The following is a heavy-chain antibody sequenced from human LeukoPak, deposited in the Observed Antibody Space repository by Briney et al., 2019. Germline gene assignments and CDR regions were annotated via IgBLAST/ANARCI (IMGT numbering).Heavy chain of an antibody. CDR2: ISLSGYA. CDR3: ARDWASYYGTSGYYFDY. CDR1: GFTFSNYA. D-gene: IGHD3-22*01. V-gene: IGHV3-23*01. J-gene: IGHJ4*02. Sequence: PGGSLRLSCAASGFTFSNYAMSWVRRAPGKGLEWVSLISLSGYAHYTDSVKGRFTISRDNSKNTLYLQMTSLRVEDTAVYYCARDWASYYGTSGYYFDYWGQGTLVTVSS.